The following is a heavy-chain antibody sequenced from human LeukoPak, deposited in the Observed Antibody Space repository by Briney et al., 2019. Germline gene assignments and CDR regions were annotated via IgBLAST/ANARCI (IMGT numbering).Heavy chain of an antibody. Sequence: GGSLRLSCAASGFTVSSNYMSWVRQAPGKGLEWVSVIYSGGSTYYADSVKGRFTISRDNSKNTLYLQMNSLRAEDTAVYYCARNWDRYKYYFDYWGQGTLVTVSS. CDR1: GFTVSSNY. CDR3: ARNWDRYKYYFDY. J-gene: IGHJ4*02. CDR2: IYSGGST. D-gene: IGHD7-27*01. V-gene: IGHV3-53*01.